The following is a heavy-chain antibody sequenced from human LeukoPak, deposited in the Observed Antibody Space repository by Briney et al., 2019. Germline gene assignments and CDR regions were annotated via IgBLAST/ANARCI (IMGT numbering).Heavy chain of an antibody. J-gene: IGHJ4*02. CDR1: GFTFSDYH. CDR3: ASSYSSSRFDY. D-gene: IGHD6-6*01. V-gene: IGHV3-11*04. Sequence: GSLRLSCTASGFTFSDYHMSWIRQAPGKGLEWVSYISSSGSKVYYADSVKGRFTISRDNAKNSLYLQMNSLRAEDTAVYYCASSYSSSRFDYWGQGTLVTVSS. CDR2: ISSSGSKV.